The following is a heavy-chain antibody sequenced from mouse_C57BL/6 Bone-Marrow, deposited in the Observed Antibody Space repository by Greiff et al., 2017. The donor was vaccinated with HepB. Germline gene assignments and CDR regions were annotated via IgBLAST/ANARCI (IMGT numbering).Heavy chain of an antibody. J-gene: IGHJ1*03. CDR2: INPNNGGT. V-gene: IGHV1-22*01. D-gene: IGHD2-12*01. CDR3: ARAYDEVPYGYFDV. CDR1: GYTFTDYN. Sequence: EVQLQQSGPELVKPGASVKMSCKASGYTFTDYNMHWVKQSHGKSLEWIGYINPNNGGTSYNQKFKGKVTLTVNKSSSTAYMELRSLTSEDSAVYYCARAYDEVPYGYFDVWGTGTTVTVSS.